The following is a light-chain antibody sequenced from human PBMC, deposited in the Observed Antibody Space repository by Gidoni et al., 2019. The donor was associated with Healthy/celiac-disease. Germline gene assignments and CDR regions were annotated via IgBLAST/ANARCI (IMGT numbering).Light chain of an antibody. CDR1: QSVSSN. J-gene: IGKJ4*02. CDR2: GAS. CDR3: QQYNNWPPA. V-gene: IGKV3-15*01. Sequence: EIVMTQSPATLSVSPGERATLSCRASQSVSSNLAWYQQKPGQAPRLLIYGASTRATGIPASFSGSGSGTEFTLTISSLQSEDFAVYYCQQYNNWPPAFXGGTKVEIK.